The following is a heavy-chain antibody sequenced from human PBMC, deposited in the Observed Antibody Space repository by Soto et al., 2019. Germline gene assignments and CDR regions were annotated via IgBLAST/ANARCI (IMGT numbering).Heavy chain of an antibody. Sequence: SETLSLTCTVSGGSTSSSSYYWGWIRQPPGKGLEWIGSIYYSGSTYYNPSLKSRVTISVDTSKNQFSPKLSPVTAADTAVYYCASPPRGFWSGYYHYFDYWGQGTLVTVSS. D-gene: IGHD3-3*01. CDR3: ASPPRGFWSGYYHYFDY. J-gene: IGHJ4*02. CDR2: IYYSGST. CDR1: GGSTSSSSYY. V-gene: IGHV4-39*01.